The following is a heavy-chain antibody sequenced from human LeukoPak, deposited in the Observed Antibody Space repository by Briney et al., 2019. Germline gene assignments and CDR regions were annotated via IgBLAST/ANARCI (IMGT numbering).Heavy chain of an antibody. CDR3: ARDRREVSYYGSGSFKFGENYFDY. V-gene: IGHV1-2*02. CDR2: INPNRGGT. Sequence: ASVKVSCKASGYTFTGYYMHWVRQAPGQGLEWMGWINPNRGGTNYVQKFQGRVTMTRDTSIGTAYMELSRLRSDDTAVHYCARDRREVSYYGSGSFKFGENYFDYWGQGTLVTVSS. D-gene: IGHD3-10*01. CDR1: GYTFTGYY. J-gene: IGHJ4*02.